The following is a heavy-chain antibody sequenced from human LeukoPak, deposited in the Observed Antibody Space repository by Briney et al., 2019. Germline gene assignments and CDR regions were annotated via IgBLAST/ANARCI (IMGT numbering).Heavy chain of an antibody. J-gene: IGHJ6*03. D-gene: IGHD7-27*01. Sequence: GGSLRLSCAASGFTFSSYGMHWVRQAPGKGLEWVAVIWYDGSNKYYADSVKGRFTISRDNSKNTLYLQMNSLRAEDTAVYYCARKAGRLGKGYYYYYYMDVWGKGTTVTVSS. CDR2: IWYDGSNK. CDR1: GFTFSSYG. V-gene: IGHV3-33*01. CDR3: ARKAGRLGKGYYYYYYMDV.